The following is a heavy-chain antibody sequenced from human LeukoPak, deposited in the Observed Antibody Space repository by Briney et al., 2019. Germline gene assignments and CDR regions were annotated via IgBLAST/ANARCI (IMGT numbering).Heavy chain of an antibody. CDR1: GFTFSSYW. V-gene: IGHV3-7*01. J-gene: IGHJ6*03. D-gene: IGHD6-13*01. CDR3: ARDGVDSSSWYYYHYMDV. CDR2: IKQDGSEK. Sequence: GGSLRLSCAASGFTFSSYWMSWVRQAPGKGLEWVANIKQDGSEKYYVDSVKGRFTISRDNAKNSLYLQMNSLRAEDTAVYYCARDGVDSSSWYYYHYMDVWGKGTTVTVSS.